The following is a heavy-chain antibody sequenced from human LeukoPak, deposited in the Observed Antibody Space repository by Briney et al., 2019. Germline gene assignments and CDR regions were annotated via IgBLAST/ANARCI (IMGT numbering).Heavy chain of an antibody. CDR3: ARELKAAAPFDP. J-gene: IGHJ5*02. D-gene: IGHD6-13*01. CDR1: GYSISSGYF. V-gene: IGHV4-38-2*02. Sequence: SETLSLTCTVSGYSISSGYFWGWIRQPPGKGLECIGTIYYSGSTYYNPSLKSRVTISVDTSKNQFSLKLSSVTAADTAVYYCARELKAAAPFDPWGQGTLVTVSS. CDR2: IYYSGST.